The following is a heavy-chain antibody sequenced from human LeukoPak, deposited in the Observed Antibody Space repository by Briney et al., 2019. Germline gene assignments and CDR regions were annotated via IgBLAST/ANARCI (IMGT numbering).Heavy chain of an antibody. CDR2: ICYSGST. D-gene: IGHD3-10*01. CDR3: AGGRITMVRGVYKGFDP. J-gene: IGHJ5*02. V-gene: IGHV4-39*07. Sequence: PSETLSLTCTVSGGSISSSSYYWGWIRQPPGKGLEWIGSICYSGSTYYNPSLKSRVTISVDTSKNQFSLKLSSVTAADTAVYYCAGGRITMVRGVYKGFDPWGQGTLVTVSS. CDR1: GGSISSSSYY.